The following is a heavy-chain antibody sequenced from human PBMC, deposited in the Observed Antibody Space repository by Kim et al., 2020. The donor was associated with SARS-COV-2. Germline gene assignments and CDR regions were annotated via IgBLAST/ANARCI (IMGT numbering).Heavy chain of an antibody. Sequence: SRVTISVDTSKNQFSLKLSSVTAADTAVYYCARDILRFGESNYYYYGMDVWGQGTTVTVSS. J-gene: IGHJ6*02. D-gene: IGHD3-16*01. V-gene: IGHV4-30-2*05. CDR3: ARDILRFGESNYYYYGMDV.